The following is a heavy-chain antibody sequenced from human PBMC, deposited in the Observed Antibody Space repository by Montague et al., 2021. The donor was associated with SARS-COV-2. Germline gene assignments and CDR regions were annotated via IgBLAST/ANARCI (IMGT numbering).Heavy chain of an antibody. J-gene: IGHJ2*01. CDR1: GGSTGSYY. Sequence: SETLSLTCTVSGGSTGSYYWSWIRQPLGKGLEWIGCIYYSGSTTYNPSLKGRVTISVDTSKTQFSRKLNSVTAADTAVYYCARTIVVVAAASRYFDLWGRGTLVTVSS. V-gene: IGHV4-59*01. D-gene: IGHD2-2*01. CDR3: ARTIVVVAAASRYFDL. CDR2: IYYSGST.